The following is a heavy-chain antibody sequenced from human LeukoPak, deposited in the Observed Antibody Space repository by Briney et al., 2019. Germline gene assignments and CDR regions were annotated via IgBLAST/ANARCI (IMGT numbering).Heavy chain of an antibody. CDR3: VRLWLRWGIDY. J-gene: IGHJ4*02. D-gene: IGHD5-12*01. Sequence: SETLSLTCSVSGASTNTDSYFWGWIRQPPGKGLEWIVSGYYSASSHYNPSLKSRVTISVDTSKNQFSLRVSSVTAADTAVYYCVRLWLRWGIDYWGQGSLVSVSS. CDR1: GASTNTDSYF. CDR2: GYYSASS. V-gene: IGHV4-39*01.